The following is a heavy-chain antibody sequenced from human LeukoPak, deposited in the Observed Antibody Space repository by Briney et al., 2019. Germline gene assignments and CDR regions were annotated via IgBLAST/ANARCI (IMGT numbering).Heavy chain of an antibody. CDR2: ISSSSSYI. CDR1: GFTFSSYS. D-gene: IGHD5-12*01. Sequence: GGSLRLSCAASGFTFSSYSMNWVRQAPGKGLEWVSSISSSSSYIYYADSVKGRFTISRDNAKNSLYLQMNSLRAEDTAVYYCARRGDVDIVATSFDYWGQGTLVTVSS. J-gene: IGHJ4*02. V-gene: IGHV3-21*01. CDR3: ARRGDVDIVATSFDY.